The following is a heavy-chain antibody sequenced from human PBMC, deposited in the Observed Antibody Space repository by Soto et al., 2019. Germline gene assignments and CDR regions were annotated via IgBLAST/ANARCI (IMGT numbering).Heavy chain of an antibody. V-gene: IGHV3-30*18. CDR1: GFTFSSYG. J-gene: IGHJ4*02. CDR2: ISYDGSNK. D-gene: IGHD1-26*01. Sequence: QVQLVESGGGVVQPGRSLRLSCAASGFTFSSYGMHWVRQAPGKGLEWVAVISYDGSNKYYADSVKGRFTISRDNSKNTLYLQMNSLRAEDTAVYYCAKDRSRWARLLRPDYWGQGTLVTVSS. CDR3: AKDRSRWARLLRPDY.